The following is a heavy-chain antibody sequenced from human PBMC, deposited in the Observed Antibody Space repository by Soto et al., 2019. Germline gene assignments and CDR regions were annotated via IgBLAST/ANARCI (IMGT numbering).Heavy chain of an antibody. CDR3: ASSSSSSGP. J-gene: IGHJ4*02. CDR2: ISDSGSNT. CDR1: GFTFSSYA. Sequence: EVQLLESGGSLVQPGWSLRLSCAASGFTFSSYAMSWVRQGPGKGLEWVSAISDSGSNTYYADSVKGRFTISRDNSKNTLYLHMTSRRDEDTAIYDCASSSSSSGPGGQGTLVSVSS. V-gene: IGHV3-23*01. D-gene: IGHD6-6*01.